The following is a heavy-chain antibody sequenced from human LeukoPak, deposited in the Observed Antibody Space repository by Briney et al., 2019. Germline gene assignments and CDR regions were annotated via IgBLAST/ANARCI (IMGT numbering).Heavy chain of an antibody. Sequence: GGSLRLSCAASGFTFDDYGMSWVRHAPGKGLEWVSGINWNGGSTGYADSVKGRFTISRDSAKNSLYLQMNSLRAEDTALYYCARGGGPRGVVPAAPIDYWGQGTLVTVSS. CDR2: INWNGGST. D-gene: IGHD2-2*01. J-gene: IGHJ4*02. V-gene: IGHV3-20*04. CDR3: ARGGGPRGVVPAAPIDY. CDR1: GFTFDDYG.